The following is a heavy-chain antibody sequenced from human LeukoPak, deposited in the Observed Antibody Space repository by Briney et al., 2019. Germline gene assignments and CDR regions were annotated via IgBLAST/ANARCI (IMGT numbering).Heavy chain of an antibody. D-gene: IGHD3-10*01. V-gene: IGHV4-59*01. Sequence: PSETLFLTCTVPGDSISTYYWSWIRQPPGKGLEWIGHIYYRVTSYYNPSLKSRVTMSVAMSTRQISLKLSTVTAANTAVYYCARAVGGDGSGSLWGPGTLVTVSS. CDR3: ARAVGGDGSGSL. CDR1: GDSISTYY. J-gene: IGHJ4*02. CDR2: IYYRVTS.